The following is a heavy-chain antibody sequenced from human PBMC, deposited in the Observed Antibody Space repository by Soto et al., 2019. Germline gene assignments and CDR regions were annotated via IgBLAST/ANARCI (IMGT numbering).Heavy chain of an antibody. V-gene: IGHV4-30-4*01. Sequence: QIQLQESGPGLVRPSQTLSLTCTVSGGSLNSEYYHWTWIRQAPGKGLEWIGYIHYTGSVRYNPSPQSRITMSVDTSKNLFSLNLSSVTAADTAVYFCVREDDGGDRDYYGLDVWGQGTMVTVSS. CDR3: VREDDGGDRDYYGLDV. D-gene: IGHD2-21*02. J-gene: IGHJ6*02. CDR1: GGSLNSEYYH. CDR2: IHYTGSV.